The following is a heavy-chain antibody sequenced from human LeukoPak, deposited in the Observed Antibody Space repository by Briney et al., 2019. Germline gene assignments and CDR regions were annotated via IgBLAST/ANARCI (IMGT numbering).Heavy chain of an antibody. J-gene: IGHJ6*03. CDR3: AREAGTGYYYYYMDV. Sequence: SETLSLTCTVSGGSISSSSYYWGWIRQPPGKGLEWIGEINHSGSTNYNPSLKSRVTISVDTSKNQFSLKLSSVTAADTAVYYCAREAGTGYYYYYMDVWGKGTTVTVSS. V-gene: IGHV4-39*07. D-gene: IGHD6-13*01. CDR2: INHSGST. CDR1: GGSISSSSYY.